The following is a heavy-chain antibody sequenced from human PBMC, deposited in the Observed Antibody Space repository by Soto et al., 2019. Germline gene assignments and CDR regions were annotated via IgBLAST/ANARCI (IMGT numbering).Heavy chain of an antibody. V-gene: IGHV1-24*01. D-gene: IGHD3-9*01. Sequence: ASVKVSRKVSGYTLTELSMHWVRQAPGKGLEWMGGFDPEDGETIYAQKFQGRVTMTEDTSTDTAYMELSSLRSEDTAVYYCATGQGRNFDWLPLFDYWGQGTLVTVSS. CDR3: ATGQGRNFDWLPLFDY. CDR1: GYTLTELS. CDR2: FDPEDGET. J-gene: IGHJ4*02.